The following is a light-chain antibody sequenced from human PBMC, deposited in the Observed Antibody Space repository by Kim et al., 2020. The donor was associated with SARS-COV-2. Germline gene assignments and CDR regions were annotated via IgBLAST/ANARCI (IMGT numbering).Light chain of an antibody. V-gene: IGLV3-1*01. CDR1: KLGDKY. J-gene: IGLJ1*01. CDR3: QAWDSSTGV. CDR2: QDS. Sequence: SYELTQPPSVSVSPGQTASITCSGDKLGDKYACWYQQKPGQSPVLVIYQDSKRPSGIPERFSGSNSGNTATLTISGTQAMDEADYYCQAWDSSTGVFGTGTQVTFL.